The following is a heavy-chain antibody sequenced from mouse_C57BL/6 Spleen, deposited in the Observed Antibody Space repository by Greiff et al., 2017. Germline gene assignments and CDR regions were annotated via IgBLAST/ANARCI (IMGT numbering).Heavy chain of an antibody. V-gene: IGHV14-4*01. CDR2: IDPENGDT. D-gene: IGHD2-10*01. J-gene: IGHJ4*01. CDR3: TKAPLLNAMDY. Sequence: VQLKESGAELVRPGASVKLSCTASGFNIKDDYMHWVKQRPEQGLERIGWIDPENGDTEYASKFQGKATITADTSSNTAYLQLSSLASEDTAVYYCTKAPLLNAMDYWGQGTSVTVSS. CDR1: GFNIKDDY.